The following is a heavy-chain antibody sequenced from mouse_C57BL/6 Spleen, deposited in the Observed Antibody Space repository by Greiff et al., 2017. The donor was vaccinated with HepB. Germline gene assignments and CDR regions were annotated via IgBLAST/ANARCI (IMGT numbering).Heavy chain of an antibody. CDR2: IDPEDGDT. V-gene: IGHV14-1*01. J-gene: IGHJ3*01. Sequence: VQLQQSGAELVRPGASVKLSCTASGFNIKDYYMHWVKQRPEQGLEWIGRIDPEDGDTEYAPKFQGKATMTADTSSNTAYLQLSSLTSEDTTVYYCTTDGYYPSFAYWGQGTLVTVSA. CDR3: TTDGYYPSFAY. CDR1: GFNIKDYY. D-gene: IGHD2-3*01.